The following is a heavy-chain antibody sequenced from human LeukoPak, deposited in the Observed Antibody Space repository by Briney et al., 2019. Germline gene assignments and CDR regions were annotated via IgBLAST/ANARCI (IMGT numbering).Heavy chain of an antibody. CDR2: ISGSGGST. D-gene: IGHD6-6*01. V-gene: IGHV3-23*01. CDR3: AKALAARPPYYYYGMDV. CDR1: GFTFSSYA. Sequence: GGSLRLSCAASGFTFSSYAMSWVRQAPGKGLEWVSAISGSGGSTYYADSVKGRFTISRDNSKNTLYLQRNSLRAEDTAVYYCAKALAARPPYYYYGMDVWGQGTTVTVSS. J-gene: IGHJ6*02.